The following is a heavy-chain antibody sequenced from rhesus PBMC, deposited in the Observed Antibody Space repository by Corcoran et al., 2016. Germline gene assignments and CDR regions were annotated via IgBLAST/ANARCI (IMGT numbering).Heavy chain of an antibody. J-gene: IGHJ4*01. CDR1: GGAIRSNY. CDR2: IDGQPTST. Sequence: QVQLQESGPGLVKPSETLSVPCAVSGGAIRSNYWSCIRQPTEKGRGWIGNIDGQPTSTTTTPSIKNRGCMSKYTSKNQFSLKLRAVPAADTAVYYCARELAAGPTDYGDQGVLVTVSS. D-gene: IGHD6-13*01. CDR3: ARELAAGPTDY. V-gene: IGHV4S16*01.